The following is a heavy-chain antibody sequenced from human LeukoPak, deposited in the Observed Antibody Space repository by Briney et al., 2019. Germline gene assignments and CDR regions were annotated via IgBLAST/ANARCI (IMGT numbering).Heavy chain of an antibody. CDR2: INGNGDYT. CDR1: GFVFSTYA. CDR3: ARDLFSGAEMATLDY. D-gene: IGHD5-24*01. Sequence: GGSLRLSCAASGFVFSTYAIHWVRHVPGKGLEYVSGINGNGDYTDYANSVKGRFTISRDNFKNTVYLQMGSLRAEDMAVYYCARDLFSGAEMATLDYCGQGTLVTVSS. V-gene: IGHV3-64*01. J-gene: IGHJ4*02.